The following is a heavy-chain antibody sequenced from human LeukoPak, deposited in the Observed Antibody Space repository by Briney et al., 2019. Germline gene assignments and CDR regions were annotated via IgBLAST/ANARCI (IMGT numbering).Heavy chain of an antibody. CDR3: ARIVVVAAATTVDAFDI. CDR2: IYSGGST. CDR1: GFTVSGNY. V-gene: IGHV3-53*01. D-gene: IGHD2-15*01. J-gene: IGHJ3*02. Sequence: GGSLRLSCAASGFTVSGNYMSWVRQAPGKGLEWVSVIYSGGSTYYADSVKGRFTISRDNSRNTLYLQMNNLRAEDTAVYYCARIVVVAAATTVDAFDIWGQGTMVTVSS.